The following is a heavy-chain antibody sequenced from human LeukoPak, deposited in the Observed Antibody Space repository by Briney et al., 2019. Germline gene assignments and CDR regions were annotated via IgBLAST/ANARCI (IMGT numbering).Heavy chain of an antibody. CDR2: IYSGGST. V-gene: IGHV3-66*01. CDR1: GFTVSSNY. CDR3: AKCVSGSLYYFAY. Sequence: GGSLRLSCAASGFTVSSNYMSWVRQAPGKGLEWGSVIYSGGSTYYADSVKGRFTISRDNSKTTLYLQMNSLRAEDTAVYYWAKCVSGSLYYFAYWGQGTLVTVSS. J-gene: IGHJ4*02. D-gene: IGHD3-10*01.